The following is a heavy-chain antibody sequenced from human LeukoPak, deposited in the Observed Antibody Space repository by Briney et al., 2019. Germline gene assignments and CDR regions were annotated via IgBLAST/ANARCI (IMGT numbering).Heavy chain of an antibody. Sequence: SGGSLRLSCAASGFTFSSYAMSWVRQAPGKGLEWVSAISGSGGSTYYADSVKGRFTISRDNSKNTLYLQMNSLRAEDTAVYYCAKTPLIVVVPAAMYYFDYWGQGTLVTVSS. D-gene: IGHD2-2*01. CDR2: ISGSGGST. V-gene: IGHV3-23*01. CDR1: GFTFSSYA. CDR3: AKTPLIVVVPAAMYYFDY. J-gene: IGHJ4*02.